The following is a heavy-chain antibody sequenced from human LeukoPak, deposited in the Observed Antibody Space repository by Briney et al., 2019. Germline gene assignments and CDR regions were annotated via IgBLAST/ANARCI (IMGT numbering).Heavy chain of an antibody. J-gene: IGHJ1*01. CDR1: GFTFSSDD. V-gene: IGHV3-13*01. Sequence: GGSLRLSCAASGFTFSSDDMHWVRQATGKWLEWVSAIGTAGDTYYPGSVKGRFTISRENAKNSLYLQMNSLRAGDTAVYYCARGPDCSGGSCYGRFQYFQHWGQGTLVTVSS. D-gene: IGHD2-15*01. CDR2: IGTAGDT. CDR3: ARGPDCSGGSCYGRFQYFQH.